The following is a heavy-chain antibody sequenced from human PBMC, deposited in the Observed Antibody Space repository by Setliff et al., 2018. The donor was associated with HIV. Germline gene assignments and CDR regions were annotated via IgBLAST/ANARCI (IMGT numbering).Heavy chain of an antibody. D-gene: IGHD3-10*01. V-gene: IGHV3-21*01. CDR2: ISIGSGAAI. CDR3: ARDYLYYNMYNGSPVYGMDV. J-gene: IGHJ6*02. CDR1: GFTFRNYN. Sequence: PGGSLRLSCAASGFTFRNYNFNWVRQAPGRGLEWVSSISIGSGAAIYYAESVQGRFTVSRDNSKNSLYLQMNSLRVEDMAVYYCARDYLYYNMYNGSPVYGMDVWGQGTTVTVSS.